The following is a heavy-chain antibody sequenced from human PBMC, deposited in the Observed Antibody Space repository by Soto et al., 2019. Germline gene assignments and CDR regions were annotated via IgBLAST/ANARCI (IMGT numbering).Heavy chain of an antibody. CDR2: INDSGST. CDR3: QGGDF. D-gene: IGHD3-16*01. CDR1: AGSFRGYF. V-gene: IGHV4-34*01. Sequence: SETMRLPCAVCAGSFRGYFWSGIRQYPDKGLEWIGEINDSGSTSYNPSFKSRLTISVDTSKSQISLTLTSVTAADPAVYYCQGGDFWGQGTRVTVSS. J-gene: IGHJ4*02.